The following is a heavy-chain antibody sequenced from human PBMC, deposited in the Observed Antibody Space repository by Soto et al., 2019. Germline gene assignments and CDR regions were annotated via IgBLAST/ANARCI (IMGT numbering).Heavy chain of an antibody. J-gene: IGHJ6*02. CDR1: GADINTYS. CDR3: ARDREAGYNFYYGMDV. V-gene: IGHV4-4*07. D-gene: IGHD6-19*01. CDR2: IYTSASI. Sequence: SETLSLTCSVSGADINTYSWTWIRQPAGKGLEWIGRIYTSASINYNPSLRGRVTLSVDTSTNQVSLKLASVTAANTAVYYCARDREAGYNFYYGMDVWGQGTTVTVSS.